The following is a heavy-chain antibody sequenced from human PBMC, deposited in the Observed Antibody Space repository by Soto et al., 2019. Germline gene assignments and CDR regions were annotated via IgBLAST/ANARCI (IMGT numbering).Heavy chain of an antibody. D-gene: IGHD7-27*01. CDR3: ARSPTGDRGVFDY. J-gene: IGHJ4*02. CDR1: GSSLSTSEMR. CDR2: IDWDDDK. Sequence: SAPTRVNPTQTLTLTCTISGSSLSTSEMRVSWVRQPPGKALEWLARIDWDDDKFYSTSLKTRLTISKDTSKNQVVLTLTNMDPVDTATYFCARSPTGDRGVFDYWGPGMLVTVSS. V-gene: IGHV2-70*04.